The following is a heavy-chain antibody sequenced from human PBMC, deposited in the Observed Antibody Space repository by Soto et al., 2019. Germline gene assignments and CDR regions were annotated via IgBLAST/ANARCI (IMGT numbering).Heavy chain of an antibody. CDR3: ARGLIWSGFFSWFDP. D-gene: IGHD3-3*01. J-gene: IGHJ5*02. CDR1: GGSISSGDYY. Sequence: SETLSLTCTVSGGSISSGDYYWSWIRQPPGKGLEWIGYIYYSGSTYYNPSLKSRVTISVDTSKNQFSLKLSSVTAADTAVYYCARGLIWSGFFSWFDPWGQGTLVTVSS. CDR2: IYYSGST. V-gene: IGHV4-30-4*01.